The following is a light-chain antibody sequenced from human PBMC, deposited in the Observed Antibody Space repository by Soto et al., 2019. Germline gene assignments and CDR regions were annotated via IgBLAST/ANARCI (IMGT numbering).Light chain of an antibody. CDR1: SSNIGSNT. J-gene: IGLJ1*01. CDR3: AAWDDSLNGYYV. Sequence: QSVLTHPPSASGTRGHRVTISFSGSSSNIGSNTVNWYQQLPGTAPKLLIYSNNQRPSGVPDRFSGSKSGTSASLAISGLQSEDEADYYCAAWDDSLNGYYVFGTGTKVTV. CDR2: SNN. V-gene: IGLV1-44*01.